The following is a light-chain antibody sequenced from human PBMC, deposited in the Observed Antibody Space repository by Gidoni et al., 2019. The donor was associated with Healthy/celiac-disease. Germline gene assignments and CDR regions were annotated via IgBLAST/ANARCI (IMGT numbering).Light chain of an antibody. Sequence: LQLTQSPSSLSASVGDRVTITCRASQSISSYLNWYQQKPGKAPKLLIYAASSLQRGVPSRFSGSGSGTDLTITISSLQHEDLATEYCQQSYSTPPYSVXXXTKLEIK. CDR2: AAS. CDR1: QSISSY. J-gene: IGKJ2*03. V-gene: IGKV1-39*01. CDR3: QQSYSTPPYS.